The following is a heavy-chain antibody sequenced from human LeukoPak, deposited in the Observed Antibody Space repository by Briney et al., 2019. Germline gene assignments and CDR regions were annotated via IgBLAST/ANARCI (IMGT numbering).Heavy chain of an antibody. Sequence: GRSMRLSSAAYGFTSSNYAMSWDRQAPGNGLEWVSVINNSGEYTNYADSARGRFTLSTDTTKHTMYLQVSSLITTDPAIFYCAKFLGATSVTDDALDVWGQETMVTV. CDR1: GFTSSNYA. CDR2: INNSGEYT. D-gene: IGHD1-26*01. CDR3: AKFLGATSVTDDALDV. J-gene: IGHJ3*01. V-gene: IGHV3-23*01.